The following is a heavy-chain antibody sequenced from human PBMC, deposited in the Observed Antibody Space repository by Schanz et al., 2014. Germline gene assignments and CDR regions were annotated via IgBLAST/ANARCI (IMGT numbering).Heavy chain of an antibody. Sequence: LQLQESGSGLMKPSPTLSLTCAVSGGSISSGGYSWNWIRQSPGRGLEWIGYIYYSGNTYYNPSHRRQVTRAVDRSRNQFSLRRDSVTAADTAVYDCALREKPYGPFASWGQGALVTVSS. V-gene: IGHV4-30-2*06. CDR2: IYYSGNT. J-gene: IGHJ4*02. D-gene: IGHD3-10*01. CDR3: ALREKPYGPFAS. CDR1: GGSISSGGYS.